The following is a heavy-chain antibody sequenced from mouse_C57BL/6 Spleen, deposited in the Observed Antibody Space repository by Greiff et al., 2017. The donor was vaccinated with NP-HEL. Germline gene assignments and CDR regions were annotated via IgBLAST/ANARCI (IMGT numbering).Heavy chain of an antibody. J-gene: IGHJ3*01. Sequence: QVQLQQSGPELVKPGASVKISCKASGYTFTDYYINWVKQRPGQGLEWIGWIYPGSGTTKYNEKFKGKATLTVDTSSSTAYMQLSSLTSEDSAVYFCARQEGYYYGSSSWFAYWGQGTLVTVSA. CDR3: ARQEGYYYGSSSWFAY. CDR1: GYTFTDYY. CDR2: IYPGSGTT. D-gene: IGHD1-1*01. V-gene: IGHV1-84*01.